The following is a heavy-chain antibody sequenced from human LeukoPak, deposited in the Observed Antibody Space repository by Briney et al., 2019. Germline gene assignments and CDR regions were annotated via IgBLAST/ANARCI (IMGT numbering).Heavy chain of an antibody. D-gene: IGHD3-22*01. Sequence: SVKVSCKASGGTFSSYAIRWVPQAPGQGLKWMGRIIPIFGTANYAQKFQGRVTITTDESTSTAYMELSSLRSEDTAVYYCARGYYYDSSGYYTPVYYFVYWGQGTLVTVSS. CDR2: IIPIFGTA. J-gene: IGHJ4*02. V-gene: IGHV1-69*05. CDR1: GGTFSSYA. CDR3: ARGYYYDSSGYYTPVYYFVY.